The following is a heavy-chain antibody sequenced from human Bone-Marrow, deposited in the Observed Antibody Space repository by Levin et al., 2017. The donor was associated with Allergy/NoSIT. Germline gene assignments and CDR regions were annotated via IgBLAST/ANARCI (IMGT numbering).Heavy chain of an antibody. CDR3: AKESLPGDSTGYYLTSEYFQH. CDR1: GFTFNDYA. D-gene: IGHD3-22*01. CDR2: ISWNSGTI. J-gene: IGHJ1*01. Sequence: GGSLRLSCLGSGFTFNDYALHWVRQAPGQGLEWVAGISWNSGTIGHAESLKGRFTISRDNAKNTLYLQMNNLRPEDTAIYYCAKESLPGDSTGYYLTSEYFQHWGQGTRVTVSA. V-gene: IGHV3-9*01.